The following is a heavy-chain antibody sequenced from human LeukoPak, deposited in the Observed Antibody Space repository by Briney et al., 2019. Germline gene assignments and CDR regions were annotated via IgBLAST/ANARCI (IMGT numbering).Heavy chain of an antibody. CDR2: ISWNSGSI. J-gene: IGHJ3*02. Sequence: PGRSLRLSCAASGFTFDDYAMHWVRQAPGKGLEWVSGISWNSGSIGYADSVKGRFTISRDNAKNSLYLQMNSLRAEDTALYYCAKDMNYCSGGSCYGPYDAFDIWSQGTMVTVSS. V-gene: IGHV3-9*01. D-gene: IGHD2-15*01. CDR3: AKDMNYCSGGSCYGPYDAFDI. CDR1: GFTFDDYA.